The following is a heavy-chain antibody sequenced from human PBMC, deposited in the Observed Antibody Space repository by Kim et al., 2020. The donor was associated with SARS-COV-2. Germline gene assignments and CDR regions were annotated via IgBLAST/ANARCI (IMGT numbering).Heavy chain of an antibody. J-gene: IGHJ3*02. D-gene: IGHD2-21*02. V-gene: IGHV4-59*08. CDR3: ARLVPYCGGDCYFGAFDI. Sequence: SETLSLTCTVSGGSISSYYWSWIRQPPGKGLEWIGYIYYSGSTNYNPSLKSRVTISVDTSKNQFSLKLSSVTAADTAVYYCARLVPYCGGDCYFGAFDIWGQGTMVTVSS. CDR1: GGSISSYY. CDR2: IYYSGST.